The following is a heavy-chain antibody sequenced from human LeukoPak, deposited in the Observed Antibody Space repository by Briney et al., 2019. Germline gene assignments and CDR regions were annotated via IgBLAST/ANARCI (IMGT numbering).Heavy chain of an antibody. D-gene: IGHD5-24*01. CDR2: IIPIFGTA. Sequence: VKVSCKASGGTFSSYAISWVRQAPGQGLEWMGGIIPIFGTANYAQRFQGRVTITADESTSTAYMELSSLRSEDTAVYYCASARGYNLPFDYWGQGTLVTVSS. CDR1: GGTFSSYA. J-gene: IGHJ4*02. V-gene: IGHV1-69*13. CDR3: ASARGYNLPFDY.